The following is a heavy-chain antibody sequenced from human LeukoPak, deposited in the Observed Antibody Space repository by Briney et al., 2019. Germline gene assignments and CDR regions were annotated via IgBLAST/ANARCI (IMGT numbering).Heavy chain of an antibody. CDR1: GFTFSSYA. CDR2: ISYDGSNK. CDR3: ARDQLAYSGYDTLFDY. V-gene: IGHV3-30-3*01. J-gene: IGHJ4*02. Sequence: GGSLRLSCAASGFTFSSYAMHWVRQAPGKGLEWVAVISYDGSNKYYADSVKGRFTISGDNSKNTLYLQLNSLRPEDTAVYYCARDQLAYSGYDTLFDYWGQGSLVTVSS. D-gene: IGHD5-12*01.